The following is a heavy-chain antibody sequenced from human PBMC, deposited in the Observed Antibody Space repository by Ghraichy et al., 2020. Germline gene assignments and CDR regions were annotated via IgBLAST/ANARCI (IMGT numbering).Heavy chain of an antibody. CDR2: ISGSGGST. D-gene: IGHD2-2*03. Sequence: GESLNISCAASGFTFSSYTMSWVRQAPGKGLEWVSAISGSGGSTYYADSVKGRFTISRDNSKNTLFLQMNSLRADDTAVYYCAKRAFGYCSSTSCPALFDPWGQGTLVTVSS. CDR1: GFTFSSYT. V-gene: IGHV3-23*01. J-gene: IGHJ5*02. CDR3: AKRAFGYCSSTSCPALFDP.